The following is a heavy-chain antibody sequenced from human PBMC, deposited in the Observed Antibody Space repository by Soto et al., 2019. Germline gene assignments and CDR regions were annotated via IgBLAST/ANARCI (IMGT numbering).Heavy chain of an antibody. D-gene: IGHD3-16*01. CDR2: INTYNGNT. J-gene: IGHJ6*02. CDR1: GYVFTSYG. Sequence: QVQLVQSGAEVKNPGASVKVSCKTSGYVFTSYGIGWARQAPGQGLEWMGWINTYNGNTNYAQNLQGRVTLTTDTSSSTAYMELRCLRSNDTAIECCVMVYVHVPPSTQDVWGQGTTANVSS. V-gene: IGHV1-18*01. CDR3: VMVYVHVPPSTQDV.